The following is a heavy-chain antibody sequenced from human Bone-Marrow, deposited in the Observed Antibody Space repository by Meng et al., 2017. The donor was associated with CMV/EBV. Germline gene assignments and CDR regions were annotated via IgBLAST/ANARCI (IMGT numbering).Heavy chain of an antibody. CDR3: AADYSNPLGL. J-gene: IGHJ6*02. D-gene: IGHD4-11*01. CDR2: MNPNSGNT. V-gene: IGHV1-8*02. Sequence: VKVSCKASGYTFTGYYMHWVRQATGQGLEWMGWMNPNSGNTGYAQKFQGRVTMTRNTSISTAYMELSSLRSADTAVYYCAADYSNPLGLWGQGTTVTVSS. CDR1: GYTFTGYY.